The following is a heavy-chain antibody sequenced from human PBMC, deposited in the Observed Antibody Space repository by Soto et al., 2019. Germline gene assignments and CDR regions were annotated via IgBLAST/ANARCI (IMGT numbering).Heavy chain of an antibody. D-gene: IGHD1-26*01. CDR3: AKLPREVAPC. Sequence: WRWLRLSCLHSVFTFGNLWIHWVRQAPGKGLEWVSHIGPDGTDIEYADSVKGRVIISRDNARKTVYLQMNSLEAEDTPVYYCAKLPREVAPCWGQGTMFTFSS. CDR1: VFTFGNLW. J-gene: IGHJ4*02. CDR2: IGPDGTDI. V-gene: IGHV3-74*03.